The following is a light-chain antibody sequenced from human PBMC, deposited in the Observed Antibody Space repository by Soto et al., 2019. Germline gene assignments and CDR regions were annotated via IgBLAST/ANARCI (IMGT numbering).Light chain of an antibody. CDR2: EGT. J-gene: IGLJ3*02. Sequence: QSVLTQPASVSGSPRQSITISCTGTSSDVGSYNLVSWYQQHPGKAPKLIIYEGTKRPAGVSIRFSGPKSGNTASLTISGLQTEDEADFYCCSYAGNSTWVFGGGTKLTVL. CDR3: CSYAGNSTWV. V-gene: IGLV2-23*01. CDR1: SSDVGSYNL.